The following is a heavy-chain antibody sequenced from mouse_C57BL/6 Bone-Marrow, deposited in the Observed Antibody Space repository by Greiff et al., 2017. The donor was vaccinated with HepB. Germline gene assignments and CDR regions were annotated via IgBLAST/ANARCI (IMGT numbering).Heavy chain of an antibody. J-gene: IGHJ1*03. V-gene: IGHV2-9-1*01. CDR2: ICTGGGT. D-gene: IGHD1-1*01. Sequence: QVQLKESGPGLVAPSQSLSITCTVSGFSLTSYAISWVRQPPGKGLEWLGVICTGGGTNYNSALNSRLSISKDNSKSQVFLKMNSLQTDDTARYYCARGGYYYGRYFDVWGTGTTVTVSS. CDR3: ARGGYYYGRYFDV. CDR1: GFSLTSYA.